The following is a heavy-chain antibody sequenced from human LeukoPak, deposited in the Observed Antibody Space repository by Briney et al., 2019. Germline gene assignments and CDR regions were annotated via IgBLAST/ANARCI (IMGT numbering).Heavy chain of an antibody. Sequence: GRSLRLSCAASGFTFSSYAMHWVRQAPGKGLEWVAVISYDGSNKYYADSVKGRFTISRDNSKNTLYLQMNSLRAEDTAVYYCASDATDYGVLDPWGQGTLVTVSS. CDR3: ASDATDYGVLDP. CDR2: ISYDGSNK. D-gene: IGHD4-17*01. V-gene: IGHV3-30*04. J-gene: IGHJ5*02. CDR1: GFTFSSYA.